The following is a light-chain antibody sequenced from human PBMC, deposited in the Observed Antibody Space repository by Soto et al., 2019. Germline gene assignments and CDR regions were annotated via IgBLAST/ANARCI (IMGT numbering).Light chain of an antibody. V-gene: IGKV1-39*01. CDR2: AAS. Sequence: DIQMTQSPSSLSASLGDRVTITCRASPSISSYLNWYQQKPGKAPKLLIYAASSLQRGAPSRFSGSGSGTDFTLTISSVQPEDFATYYCQQSYSAPLFTFGPGTKVDIK. CDR3: QQSYSAPLFT. CDR1: PSISSY. J-gene: IGKJ3*01.